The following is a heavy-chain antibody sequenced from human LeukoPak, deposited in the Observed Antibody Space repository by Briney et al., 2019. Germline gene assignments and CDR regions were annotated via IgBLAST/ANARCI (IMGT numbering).Heavy chain of an antibody. Sequence: PGGSLRLSCAASGFTFSTYAMSWVRQAPGKGLEWVSSISSSSSYIYYADSVKGRFTISRDNAKNSLYLQMNSLRAEDTAVYYCARDEVAAAFGYYYYYMDVWGKGTTVTVSS. CDR3: ARDEVAAAFGYYYYYMDV. CDR2: ISSSSSYI. J-gene: IGHJ6*03. D-gene: IGHD6-13*01. V-gene: IGHV3-21*01. CDR1: GFTFSTYA.